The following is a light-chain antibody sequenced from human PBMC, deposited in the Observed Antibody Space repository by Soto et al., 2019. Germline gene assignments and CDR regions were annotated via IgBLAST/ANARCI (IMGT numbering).Light chain of an antibody. Sequence: DIQVTQSPATLSATVEDRVTITCRASQSISSWLAWYQQKPGKAPNLLIYDASSLESGVPSRFSGSGSGTEFTLTISSLQPDDFATYYCLQYNSYSRPFGQGAKVDI. J-gene: IGKJ1*01. CDR1: QSISSW. CDR3: LQYNSYSRP. CDR2: DAS. V-gene: IGKV1-5*01.